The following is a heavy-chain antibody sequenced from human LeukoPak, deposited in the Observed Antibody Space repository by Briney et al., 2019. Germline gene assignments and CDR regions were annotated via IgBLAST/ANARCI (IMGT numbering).Heavy chain of an antibody. CDR3: AKYRSATTASGGFDY. CDR2: ISYSGAKT. V-gene: IGHV3-23*01. J-gene: IGHJ4*02. D-gene: IGHD2-8*02. CDR1: GFTFDSYA. Sequence: GGSLRLSCVASGFTFDSYAMTWVRQAPGKGLEWVSAISYSGAKTYYADSVKGRFTISRDNSKNTLSLQMNSLRAEDTAVYYCAKYRSATTASGGFDYWGQGALVTVSS.